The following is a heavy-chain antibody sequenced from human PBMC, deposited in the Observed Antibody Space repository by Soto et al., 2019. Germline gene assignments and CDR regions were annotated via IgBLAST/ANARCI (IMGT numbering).Heavy chain of an antibody. D-gene: IGHD2-2*01. CDR1: GGSFSGYY. J-gene: IGHJ6*02. V-gene: IGHV4-34*01. Sequence: KTSETLSLTCAVYGGSFSGYYWSWIRQPPGKGLEWIGEINHSGSTNYNPSLKSRVTISVDTSKNQFSLKLSSVTAADTAVYYCARGGCSSTSCYRNYYYGMDVWGQGTTVTVSS. CDR2: INHSGST. CDR3: ARGGCSSTSCYRNYYYGMDV.